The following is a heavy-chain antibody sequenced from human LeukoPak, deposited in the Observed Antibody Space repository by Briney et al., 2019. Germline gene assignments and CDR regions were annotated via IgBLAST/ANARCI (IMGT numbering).Heavy chain of an antibody. J-gene: IGHJ3*02. CDR2: IYTSGST. CDR3: ARDLRGGSGYYDFWSGYYDAFDI. Sequence: SETLSLTCTVSGGSISSYYWSWIRQPAGKGLEWIGRIYTSGSTNYNPSLKSRVTMSVDTSKNQFSLKLSSVTAADTAVYYCARDLRGGSGYYDFWSGYYDAFDIWGQGTMVTVSS. D-gene: IGHD3-3*01. V-gene: IGHV4-4*07. CDR1: GGSISSYY.